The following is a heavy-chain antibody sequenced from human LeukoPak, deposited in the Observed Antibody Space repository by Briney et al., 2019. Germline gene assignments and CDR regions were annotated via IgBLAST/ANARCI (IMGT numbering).Heavy chain of an antibody. V-gene: IGHV1-69*04. D-gene: IGHD6-19*01. CDR3: ARSSSGWPLYGMDV. CDR1: GGTFSSYA. CDR2: IIPILGIA. J-gene: IGHJ6*02. Sequence: SVKVSCKASGGTFSSYAIIWVRQAPGQGLEWMGRIIPILGIANYAQKFQGRVTITADKSTSTAYMELSSLRSEDTAVYYCARSSSGWPLYGMDVWGQGTTVTVSS.